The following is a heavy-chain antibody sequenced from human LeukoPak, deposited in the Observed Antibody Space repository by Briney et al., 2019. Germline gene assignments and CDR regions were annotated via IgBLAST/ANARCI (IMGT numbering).Heavy chain of an antibody. J-gene: IGHJ4*02. Sequence: ASVKVSCKASGYTFTSYGISWVRQAPGQGLEWMGWISAYNGNTNYAQKLQGRVTMTTDTSTSTAYMELRSLRSDDPAVYYCARVAGIAVAGTADYWGQGTLVTVSS. CDR1: GYTFTSYG. CDR3: ARVAGIAVAGTADY. D-gene: IGHD6-19*01. V-gene: IGHV1-18*01. CDR2: ISAYNGNT.